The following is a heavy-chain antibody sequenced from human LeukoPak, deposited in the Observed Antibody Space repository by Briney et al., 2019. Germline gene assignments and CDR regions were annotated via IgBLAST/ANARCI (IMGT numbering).Heavy chain of an antibody. CDR2: INSDGSST. CDR3: ARSGDGYSSFDY. Sequence: PGGSLRLSCAASGFTFSSYWMHWVRHAPGKGLVWVSRINSDGSSTSYADSVKGRFTISRDNAKNTLYPQMNSLRAEDTAVYYCARSGDGYSSFDYWGQGTLVTVSS. CDR1: GFTFSSYW. D-gene: IGHD5-24*01. V-gene: IGHV3-74*01. J-gene: IGHJ4*02.